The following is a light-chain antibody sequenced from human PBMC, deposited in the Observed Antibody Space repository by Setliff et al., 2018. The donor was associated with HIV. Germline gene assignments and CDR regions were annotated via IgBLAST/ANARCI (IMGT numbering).Light chain of an antibody. Sequence: QSVLTQPASVSGSPRQSITISCTGTSSDVGGYNFVSWYQLHPSKAPKLMIYEVNYRPSGVSDRFSGAKSGITASLTITGLQAEDEADYYCSSYTSRGTLVFGTGTKVTVL. J-gene: IGLJ1*01. CDR2: EVN. CDR3: SSYTSRGTLV. V-gene: IGLV2-14*01. CDR1: SSDVGGYNF.